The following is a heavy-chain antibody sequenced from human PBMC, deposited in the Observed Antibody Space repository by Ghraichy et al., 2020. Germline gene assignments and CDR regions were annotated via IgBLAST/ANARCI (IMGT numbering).Heavy chain of an antibody. CDR2: ISGSGSST. CDR3: AKHIESPPSGMDV. J-gene: IGHJ6*02. V-gene: IGHV3-23*01. Sequence: GESLNISCAASGFTFSNSAVSWVRQAPGKGLEWVSSISGSGSSTNYADSVKGRFTISRDNFKSTLYLQMNSLRDDDTAVYYCAKHIESPPSGMDVWGQGTTVTVSS. CDR1: GFTFSNSA.